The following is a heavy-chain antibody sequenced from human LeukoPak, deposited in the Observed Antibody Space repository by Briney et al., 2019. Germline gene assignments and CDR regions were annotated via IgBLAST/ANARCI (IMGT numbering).Heavy chain of an antibody. J-gene: IGHJ4*02. CDR2: ISGSGGST. D-gene: IGHD4-11*01. CDR3: AKIVRANLVTTPVFDY. V-gene: IGHV3-23*01. CDR1: GFTFSSYA. Sequence: GGSLRLSCAASGFTFSSYAMSWVRQAPGRGLEWVSAISGSGGSTYYADSVKGRFTISRDNSKNTLYLQMNSLRAEDTAVYYCAKIVRANLVTTPVFDYWGQGTLVTVSS.